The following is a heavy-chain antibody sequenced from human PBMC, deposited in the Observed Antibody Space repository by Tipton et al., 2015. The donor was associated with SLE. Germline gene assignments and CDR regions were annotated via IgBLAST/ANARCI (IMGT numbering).Heavy chain of an antibody. J-gene: IGHJ4*02. CDR2: IKQDGSEK. V-gene: IGHV3-7*01. CDR3: ARAGAGPKPY. CDR1: GFTFSNYG. D-gene: IGHD6-19*01. Sequence: SLRLSCAASGFTFSNYGMHWVRQAPGKGLEWVANIKQDGSEKYYVDSVKGRFTISRDNAKNLLYLQMNSLRAEDTAVYYCARAGAGPKPYWGQGTLVTVSS.